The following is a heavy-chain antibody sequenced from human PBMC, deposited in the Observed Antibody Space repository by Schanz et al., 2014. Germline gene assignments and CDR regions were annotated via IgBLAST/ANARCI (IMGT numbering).Heavy chain of an antibody. V-gene: IGHV3-9*01. D-gene: IGHD2-2*01. J-gene: IGHJ4*02. CDR1: GFRFDDYA. CDR2: MSWNAGSL. Sequence: EVQLVESGGGLVQPGRSLRLSCVASGFRFDDYAMHWVRQAPGKGLEWVSGMSWNAGSLGYGDSVKGRFTISRDNAKNSLYMQMNSLRAEDTALYYCAKVAPAATYLDSWGLGTLFTVSS. CDR3: AKVAPAATYLDS.